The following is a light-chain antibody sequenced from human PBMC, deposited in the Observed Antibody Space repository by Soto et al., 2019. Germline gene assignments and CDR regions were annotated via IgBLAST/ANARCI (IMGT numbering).Light chain of an antibody. J-gene: IGKJ4*01. Sequence: DIQMTQSPSSLSASVGDRVTITCQASQDISNYLNWYQQKPGKAPKLLIYDASNLETGVRSRLSSSGSGTDFTFTISSLQPEDIATYYCQQYDNLPLTFGGGTKVEIK. CDR1: QDISNY. V-gene: IGKV1-33*01. CDR3: QQYDNLPLT. CDR2: DAS.